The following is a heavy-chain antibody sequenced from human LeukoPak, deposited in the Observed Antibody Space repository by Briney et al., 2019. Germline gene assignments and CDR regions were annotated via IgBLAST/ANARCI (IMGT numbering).Heavy chain of an antibody. V-gene: IGHV3-7*01. Sequence: GGSLRLSCAASGLSVSHNYMTWVRQAPGKGLEWVANIKQDGSEKYYVDSVKGRFTISRDNAKNSLYLQMNSLRAEDTAVYYCAREVASGSYFYFDYWGQGTLVTVSS. CDR1: GLSVSHNY. CDR3: AREVASGSYFYFDY. CDR2: IKQDGSEK. J-gene: IGHJ4*02. D-gene: IGHD1-26*01.